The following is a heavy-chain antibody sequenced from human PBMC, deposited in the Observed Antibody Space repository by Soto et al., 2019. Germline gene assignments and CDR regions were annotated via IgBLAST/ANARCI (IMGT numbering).Heavy chain of an antibody. V-gene: IGHV4-59*01. D-gene: IGHD6-19*01. Sequence: SETLSLTCSVSGGSISGSYWSRIRQSPGKGLEWLGYVYYTGSTNYSPSLRSRVSISVDTSKNEFSLRLSSVTAADTAVYFCARSVAVPGAHIDYWGQGTQVTVSS. J-gene: IGHJ4*02. CDR3: ARSVAVPGAHIDY. CDR1: GGSISGSY. CDR2: VYYTGST.